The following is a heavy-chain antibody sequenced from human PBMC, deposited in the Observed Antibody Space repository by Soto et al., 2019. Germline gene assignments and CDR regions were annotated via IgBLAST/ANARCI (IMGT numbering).Heavy chain of an antibody. V-gene: IGHV4-30-2*01. CDR1: GGSVNSGGYS. CDR2: ISPSGSP. Sequence: SETLSLTCSVSGGSVNSGGYSWSWIRQPPGKGLEWIGFISPSGSPAYNPSLKSRVTISVDRSNNQISLELSSVTAADTAVYYCARGVLAWGPGTLVTVS. D-gene: IGHD2-8*01. J-gene: IGHJ5*02. CDR3: ARGVLA.